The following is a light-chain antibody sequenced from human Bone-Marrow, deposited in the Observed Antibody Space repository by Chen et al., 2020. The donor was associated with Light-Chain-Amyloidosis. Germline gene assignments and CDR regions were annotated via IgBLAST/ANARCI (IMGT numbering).Light chain of an antibody. V-gene: IGLV3-25*03. J-gene: IGLJ2*01. Sequence: SGALTQPPSASVSPGQTARITCSGDDLPTKYAYWYQQKPGQAPVLVIHRDTERPSGISERFSGSSSGTTATLTISGVQAEDEADYHCQSADSSGTYEVIFGGGTKLTVL. CDR2: RDT. CDR3: QSADSSGTYEVI. CDR1: DLPTKY.